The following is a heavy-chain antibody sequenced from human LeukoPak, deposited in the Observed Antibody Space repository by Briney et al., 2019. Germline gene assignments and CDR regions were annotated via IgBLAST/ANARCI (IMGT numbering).Heavy chain of an antibody. J-gene: IGHJ4*02. CDR2: IYSGGST. CDR1: GFTFSSYE. V-gene: IGHV3-66*01. D-gene: IGHD3-22*01. CDR3: YSMIVVEIRVINDY. Sequence: GGSLRLSCAASGFTFSSYEMNWVRQVPGKGLEWVSVIYSGGSTYYADSVKGRFTISRDSSKNTLYLQMNSLRAEDTAVYYCYSMIVVEIRVINDYWGQGTLVTVSS.